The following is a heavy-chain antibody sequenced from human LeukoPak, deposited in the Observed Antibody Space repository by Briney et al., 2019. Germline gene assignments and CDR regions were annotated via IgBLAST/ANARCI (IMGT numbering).Heavy chain of an antibody. Sequence: GGSLRLSCAASGFTFSLYWMHWVRHVPGKGLVWVSHVNPDGSTTTYADSVRGRFSISRDNAKNTLYLQMNSLRADDTAVYFCIRGGLPFAFDIWGQGTMVTVSS. CDR1: GFTFSLYW. CDR2: VNPDGSTT. V-gene: IGHV3-74*01. D-gene: IGHD5-12*01. CDR3: IRGGLPFAFDI. J-gene: IGHJ3*02.